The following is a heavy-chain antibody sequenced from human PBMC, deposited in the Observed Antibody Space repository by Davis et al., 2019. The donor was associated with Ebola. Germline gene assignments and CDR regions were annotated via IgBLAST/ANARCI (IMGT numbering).Heavy chain of an antibody. CDR2: INDSGST. Sequence: SETLSLTCAVSGGSIISTKWWSWVRQSPGKGLEWIGEINDSGSTNYSPSLKSRVTISADKSANQFSLKLTSVTAADTAVYYCAKSPEAFFEFHGMDVWGQGTTVTVSS. CDR1: GGSIISTKW. V-gene: IGHV4-4*02. D-gene: IGHD3-3*02. CDR3: AKSPEAFFEFHGMDV. J-gene: IGHJ6*02.